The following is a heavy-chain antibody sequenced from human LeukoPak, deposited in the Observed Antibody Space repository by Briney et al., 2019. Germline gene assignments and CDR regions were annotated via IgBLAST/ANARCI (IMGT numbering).Heavy chain of an antibody. CDR1: GDSLSSNSAA. CDR2: TYCRSKLYN. CDR3: ARDCIAVAGWILYFDY. Sequence: SRTLSLTCAISGDSLSSNSAAWNWLRQSPSRGLEWRGRTYCRSKLYNGYAVSVKSRITINPDTPKNQFSLQLNSVTPEDTAVYYCARDCIAVAGWILYFDYWGQGTLVTVSS. D-gene: IGHD6-19*01. V-gene: IGHV6-1*01. J-gene: IGHJ4*02.